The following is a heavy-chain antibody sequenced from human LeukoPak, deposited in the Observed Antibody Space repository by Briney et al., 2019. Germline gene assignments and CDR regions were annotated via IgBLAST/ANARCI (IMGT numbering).Heavy chain of an antibody. Sequence: KPSETLSLTCSVSGYSISSGYYWGWIRQPPGKGLDWIGTIYHSGSTYYNPSLKSRVTISVDMSKNQFSLKLSSVTAADTAVYYCASVGDYVSYWGQGTLVTVSS. CDR1: GYSISSGYY. V-gene: IGHV4-38-2*01. CDR3: ASVGDYVSY. D-gene: IGHD4-17*01. J-gene: IGHJ4*02. CDR2: IYHSGST.